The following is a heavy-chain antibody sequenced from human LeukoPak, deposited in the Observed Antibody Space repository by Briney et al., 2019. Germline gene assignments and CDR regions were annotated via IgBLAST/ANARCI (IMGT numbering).Heavy chain of an antibody. CDR1: GYTFTNYG. CDR2: ISGYSGNT. J-gene: IGHJ4*02. V-gene: IGHV1-18*01. D-gene: IGHD3-22*01. CDR3: ARDRSPRHYYDTSDYHGAAEY. Sequence: GASVTVSCKTSGYTFTNYGVNWVRQAPGQGLEWMGWISGYSGNTNYAQRLQGRVTMTTDTSTSTAYMELRSLRSDDTAVYYCARDRSPRHYYDTSDYHGAAEYWGQGTLVTVSS.